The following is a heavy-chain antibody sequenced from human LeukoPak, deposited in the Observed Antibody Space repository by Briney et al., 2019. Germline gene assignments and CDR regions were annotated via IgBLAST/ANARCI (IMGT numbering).Heavy chain of an antibody. J-gene: IGHJ4*02. CDR3: ARGISTYYYDSSGYYRDY. CDR2: ISSSGSTI. D-gene: IGHD3-22*01. Sequence: NAGGSLRLSCAASGFTFSDYYMSWIRQAPGKGLEWVSHISSSGSTIYYADSVKGRFTISRDNAKNSLYLQMNSLRAEDTAVYYCARGISTYYYDSSGYYRDYWGQGTLVTVSS. CDR1: GFTFSDYY. V-gene: IGHV3-11*01.